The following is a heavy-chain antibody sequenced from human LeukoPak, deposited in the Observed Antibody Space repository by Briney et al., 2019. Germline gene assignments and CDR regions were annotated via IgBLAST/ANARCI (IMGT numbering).Heavy chain of an antibody. D-gene: IGHD1-26*01. CDR3: ARDKVVGATKFDS. Sequence: PGGSLRLSCAASGFTFSSYSMNWVRQAPGKGLEWVSSIGSSSSHIYYADSVKGRFTISRDNAKNSLYLQMNSLRAEDTAVYYCARDKVVGATKFDSWGQGTLVTVSS. V-gene: IGHV3-21*01. J-gene: IGHJ5*01. CDR1: GFTFSSYS. CDR2: IGSSSSHI.